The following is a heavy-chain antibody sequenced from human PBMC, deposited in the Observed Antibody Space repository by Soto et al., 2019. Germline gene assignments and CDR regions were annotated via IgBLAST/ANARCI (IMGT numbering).Heavy chain of an antibody. J-gene: IGHJ4*02. CDR3: ARWSPNSSYGGWVGY. V-gene: IGHV4-39*01. D-gene: IGHD4-17*01. CDR1: GDSIRIADYF. Sequence: KPSETLSLTCTVSGDSIRIADYFWGWIRQPPGKGLDWIGSIYYSGRTYYNLSLKSRVTISIDMSRSQFSLTLNSVTAADTAVYYCARWSPNSSYGGWVGYWGQGTLVTVSS. CDR2: IYYSGRT.